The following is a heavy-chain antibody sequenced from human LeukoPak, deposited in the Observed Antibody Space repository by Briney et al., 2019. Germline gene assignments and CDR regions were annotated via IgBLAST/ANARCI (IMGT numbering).Heavy chain of an antibody. CDR1: GFTSSSYE. CDR3: ARDGINTALDY. CDR2: IKQDGSEK. D-gene: IGHD5-18*01. J-gene: IGHJ4*02. Sequence: GGSLRLSCAASGFTSSSYEMNWVRQAPGKGLEGVANIKQDGSEKYYVDSVKGRFTISRDNAKNSLYLQMNSLRAEDTAVYYCARDGINTALDYWGQGTLVTVSS. V-gene: IGHV3-7*01.